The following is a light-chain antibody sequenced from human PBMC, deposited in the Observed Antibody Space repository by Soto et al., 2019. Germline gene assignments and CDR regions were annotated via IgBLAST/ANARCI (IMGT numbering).Light chain of an antibody. J-gene: IGKJ3*01. Sequence: EIVLTQSPGTLSLSPGEGATVSCRVSQSINSKSLVWYQRKFGQAPRLLIYNTSSRATGIPDRFSGSGSGTDFAHSISRLEPEDFAVYSCQHYGSSFIFGPGTKVDF. V-gene: IGKV3-20*01. CDR1: QSINSKS. CDR3: QHYGSSFI. CDR2: NTS.